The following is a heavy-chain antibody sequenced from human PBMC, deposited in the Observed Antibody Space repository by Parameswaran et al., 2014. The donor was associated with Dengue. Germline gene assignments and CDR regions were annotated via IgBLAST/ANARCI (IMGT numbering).Heavy chain of an antibody. J-gene: IGHJ5*02. CDR2: INPNSGGT. Sequence: WVRQAPGQGLEWMGWINPNSGGTNYAQKFQGRVTMTRDTSISTAYMELSRLRSDDTAVYYCARDASNWFDPWGQGTPGHRLL. V-gene: IGHV1-2*02. CDR3: ARDASNWFDP.